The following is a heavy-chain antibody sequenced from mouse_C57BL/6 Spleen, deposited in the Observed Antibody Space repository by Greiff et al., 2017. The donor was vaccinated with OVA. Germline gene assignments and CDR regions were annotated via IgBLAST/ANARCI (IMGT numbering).Heavy chain of an antibody. J-gene: IGHJ2*01. D-gene: IGHD2-4*01. V-gene: IGHV1-42*01. CDR1: GYSFTGYY. Sequence: EVQRVESGPELVKPGASVKISCKASGYSFTGYYMNWVKQSPEKSLEWIGEINPSTGGTTYNQKFKAKATLTVDKSSSTAYMQLKSLTSEDSAVYYCARYDYEYYFDYWGQGTTLTVSS. CDR2: INPSTGGT. CDR3: ARYDYEYYFDY.